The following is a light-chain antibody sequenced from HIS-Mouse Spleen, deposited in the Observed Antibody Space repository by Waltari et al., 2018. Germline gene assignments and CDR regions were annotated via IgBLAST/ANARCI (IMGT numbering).Light chain of an antibody. J-gene: IGKJ5*01. CDR3: QQYNSYPFT. CDR1: QGISSY. Sequence: DIQLTQSPSFLSASVGDRVTITCRASQGISSYLAWYQQKPGKAPKLLIYTASTLQSGVPARFSGSGSGTEFTLTISSLQPEDFATYYCQQYNSYPFTFGQGTRLEIK. V-gene: IGKV1-9*01. CDR2: TAS.